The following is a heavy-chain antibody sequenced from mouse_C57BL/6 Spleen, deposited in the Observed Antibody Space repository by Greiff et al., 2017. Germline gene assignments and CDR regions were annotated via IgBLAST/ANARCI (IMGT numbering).Heavy chain of an antibody. CDR2: IHPNSGST. CDR1: GYTFTSYW. V-gene: IGHV1-64*01. Sequence: QVQLKESGAELVKPGASVKLSCKASGYTFTSYWMHWVKQRPGQGLEWIGMIHPNSGSTNYNEKFKSKATLTVDKSSSTAYMQLSSLTSEDSAVYYCARGGDYDGPEDFDVWGTGTTVTVSS. J-gene: IGHJ1*03. D-gene: IGHD2-4*01. CDR3: ARGGDYDGPEDFDV.